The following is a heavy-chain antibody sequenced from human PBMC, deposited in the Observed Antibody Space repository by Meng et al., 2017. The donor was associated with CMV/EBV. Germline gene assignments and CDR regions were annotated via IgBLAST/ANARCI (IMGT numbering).Heavy chain of an antibody. CDR1: GGSISSGDYY. V-gene: IGHV4-30-4*08. J-gene: IGHJ4*02. CDR2: IYYSGST. D-gene: IGHD3-10*01. Sequence: QVPLEESGPGLVKPSQTLSLTCTVSGGSISSGDYYWSWIRQPPGKGLEWIGYIYYSGSTYYNPSLKSRVTMSVDTSKNQFSLKLSSVTAADTAVYYCARVPITYYYGSGSYYFDYWGQGTLVTVSS. CDR3: ARVPITYYYGSGSYYFDY.